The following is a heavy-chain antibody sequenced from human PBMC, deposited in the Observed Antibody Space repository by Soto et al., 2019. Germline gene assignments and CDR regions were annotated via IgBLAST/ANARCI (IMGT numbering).Heavy chain of an antibody. CDR3: AKAWASASGTYNLYFDY. D-gene: IGHD3-10*01. V-gene: IGHV3-23*01. CDR2: ISGSGGST. J-gene: IGHJ4*02. CDR1: GFTFSSYA. Sequence: EVQLLESGGGSEQPGGSLRLSCAASGFTFSSYAMSWVRQAPGKGLEWVSTISGSGGSTYYADSVKGRFTISRDNSKNTLYLQMKSLRAEDTALYYCAKAWASASGTYNLYFDYCGQGTLVTVSS.